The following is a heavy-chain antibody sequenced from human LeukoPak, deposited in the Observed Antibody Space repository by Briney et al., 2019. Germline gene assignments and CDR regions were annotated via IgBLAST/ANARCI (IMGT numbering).Heavy chain of an antibody. CDR1: GFTFSTYG. CDR2: ISYDGSNK. D-gene: IGHD1-26*01. CDR3: AKDKGSLYFDY. Sequence: GGSLRLSCAASGFTFSTYGMHWVRQAPGKGLEWVAFISYDGSNKYLPDSVKGRFTISRDNSKNTLYLQMNSLRAEGTAVYYCAKDKGSLYFDYWGQGTLVAVSS. V-gene: IGHV3-30*18. J-gene: IGHJ4*02.